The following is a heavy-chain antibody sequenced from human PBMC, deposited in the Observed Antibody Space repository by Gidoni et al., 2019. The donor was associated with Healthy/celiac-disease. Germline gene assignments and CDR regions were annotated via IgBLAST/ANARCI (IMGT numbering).Heavy chain of an antibody. Sequence: QVQLQQWGAGLLKPSETLSLTCAVDGGSFSGCFWSWFRQPPGKGLEWIGEIKHSGSPNYYPSLKSRVTISVDKSKNQFSLKLSSVTAADTAVYYCARGGGYCSGGSCYGYYYYGMDVWGQGTTVTVSS. D-gene: IGHD2-15*01. CDR3: ARGGGYCSGGSCYGYYYYGMDV. CDR1: GGSFSGCF. V-gene: IGHV4-34*01. CDR2: IKHSGSP. J-gene: IGHJ6*02.